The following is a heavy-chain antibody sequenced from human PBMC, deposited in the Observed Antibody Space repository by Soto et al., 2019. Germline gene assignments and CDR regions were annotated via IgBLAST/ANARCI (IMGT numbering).Heavy chain of an antibody. CDR2: INAYNGNT. D-gene: IGHD6-13*01. CDR3: ATAPIAAAGRIDY. J-gene: IGHJ4*02. V-gene: IGHV1-18*01. Sequence: ASVKVSCKASGYTFTSYDINWVRQATGQGLEWMGWINAYNGNTNYAQKLQGRVTMTTDTSTSTAYMELRSLRSDDTAVYYCATAPIAAAGRIDYWGQGTLVTVSS. CDR1: GYTFTSYD.